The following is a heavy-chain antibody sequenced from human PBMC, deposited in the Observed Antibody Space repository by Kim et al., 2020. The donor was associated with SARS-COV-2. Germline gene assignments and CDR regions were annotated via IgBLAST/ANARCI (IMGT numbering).Heavy chain of an antibody. V-gene: IGHV1-3*01. D-gene: IGHD2-2*01. CDR1: GYTFYTYT. CDR2: IDGGNGNT. J-gene: IGHJ4*02. Sequence: ASVKVSCKASGYTFYTYTMHWVRQAPGQRLEWMGCIDGGNGNTQYSQKFQGRVTFTRDTSATTAYMKVSSLRSEDTAVYFCAREFRTDLSMPPMYDYWGQ. CDR3: AREFRTDLSMPPMYDY.